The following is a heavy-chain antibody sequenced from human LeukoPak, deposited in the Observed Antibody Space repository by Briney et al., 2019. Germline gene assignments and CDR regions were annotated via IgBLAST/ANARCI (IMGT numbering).Heavy chain of an antibody. D-gene: IGHD6-6*01. CDR2: IYHSGST. CDR1: GGSISSGGYY. J-gene: IGHJ4*02. CDR3: ARGDSIAARD. Sequence: SQTLSLTCAVSGGSISSGGYYWSWIRQPPGKGLEWIGYIYHSGSTYYNPSLKSRVTISVDRSKNQFSLKLSSVTAADTAVYYCARGDSIAARDWGQGTLVTVSS. V-gene: IGHV4-30-2*01.